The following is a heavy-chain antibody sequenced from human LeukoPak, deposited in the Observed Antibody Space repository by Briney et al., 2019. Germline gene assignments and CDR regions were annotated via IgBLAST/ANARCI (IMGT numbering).Heavy chain of an antibody. CDR3: ARDGSYYRDWFDP. Sequence: SETLSLTCPVSGYSISTGYFWGWIRQTPGKGLEWIGSIYHSGTTYYNPSLKSRVTISVDTSENQFSLKLNSVTAADTAVYYCARDGSYYRDWFDPWGQGTLVTVS. V-gene: IGHV4-38-2*02. CDR2: IYHSGTT. D-gene: IGHD1-26*01. CDR1: GYSISTGYF. J-gene: IGHJ5*02.